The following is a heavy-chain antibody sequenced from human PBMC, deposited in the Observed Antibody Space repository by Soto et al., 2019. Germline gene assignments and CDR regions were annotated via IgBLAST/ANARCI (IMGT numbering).Heavy chain of an antibody. D-gene: IGHD3-22*01. J-gene: IGHJ6*02. CDR3: TTLGHYYDTSPLDV. Sequence: EVQLVESGGGLVKPGGPLRLSCAASGFTFSNAWMNWVRQAPGKGLEWVGRIKSKTDGGTTDYAAFVKGRFTISRDDSKNTLYLQMSSLKTEDAAVYYCTTLGHYYDTSPLDVWGQGTMFTVSS. CDR1: GFTFSNAW. V-gene: IGHV3-15*07. CDR2: IKSKTDGGTT.